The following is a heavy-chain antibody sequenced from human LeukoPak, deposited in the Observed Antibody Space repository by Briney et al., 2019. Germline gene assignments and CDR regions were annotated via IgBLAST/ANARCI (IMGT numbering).Heavy chain of an antibody. CDR2: IYPGDSDT. CDR1: GYRFTNYW. Sequence: GESLKISCKGSGYRFTNYWIGWVRQMPGKGLEWMGIIYPGDSDTRYSPSFQGQVIISADKSISTAYLQWSSLKASDTAMYYCARRAYCGGDCYLDYWGQGTLVTVSS. D-gene: IGHD2-21*02. V-gene: IGHV5-51*01. CDR3: ARRAYCGGDCYLDY. J-gene: IGHJ4*02.